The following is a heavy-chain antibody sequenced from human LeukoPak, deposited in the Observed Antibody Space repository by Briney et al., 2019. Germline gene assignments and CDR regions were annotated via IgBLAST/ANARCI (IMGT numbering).Heavy chain of an antibody. CDR2: IISGGGSS. D-gene: IGHD1-26*01. CDR3: AKGRGGNYNDDFDY. CDR1: GFTFSSYA. Sequence: GGSLRLSCAASGFTFSSYAMHWVHQAPGKGLEWVSAIISGGGSSYYADSVKGRFTISRDNSKNTLYLQMFSLRDEDAAIYYCAKGRGGNYNDDFDYWGQGTLVTVSS. V-gene: IGHV3-23*01. J-gene: IGHJ4*02.